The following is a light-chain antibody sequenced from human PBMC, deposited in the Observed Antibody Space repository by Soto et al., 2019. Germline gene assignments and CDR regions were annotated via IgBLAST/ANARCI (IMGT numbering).Light chain of an antibody. CDR1: SSDVGNYDY. CDR2: EVS. Sequence: QSVLTQPASVSGSPGQSITISCTGTSSDVGNYDYVSWHQQYPGKAPKLMIYEVSNRPSGVSNRFSGSKSGNTASLTISGLQAEDEADYYCSSYSSSSARHVFGTGTKLTVL. CDR3: SSYSSSSARHV. V-gene: IGLV2-14*01. J-gene: IGLJ1*01.